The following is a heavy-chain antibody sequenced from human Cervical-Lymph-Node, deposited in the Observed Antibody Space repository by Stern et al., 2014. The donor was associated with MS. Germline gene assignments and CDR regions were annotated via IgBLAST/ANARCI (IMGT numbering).Heavy chain of an antibody. CDR1: GGTFNNSA. CDR2: IIPLFGTS. D-gene: IGHD5-24*01. V-gene: IGHV1-69*06. Sequence: VQLVESGAEVKKPGSSVKVSCRKTGGTFNNSAISWVRQAPGQGLEWMGGIIPLFGTSHYAQKIQGRITITADKSTTTADMELSRLRSDDTAVYYCATDGEMTTIGRDYWGQGTLVTVSS. CDR3: ATDGEMTTIGRDY. J-gene: IGHJ4*02.